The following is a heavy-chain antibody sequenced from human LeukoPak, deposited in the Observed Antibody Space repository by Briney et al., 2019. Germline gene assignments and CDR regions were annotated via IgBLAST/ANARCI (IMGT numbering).Heavy chain of an antibody. J-gene: IGHJ4*02. CDR3: ARALGSSGPFDY. CDR1: GGSISSYY. D-gene: IGHD3-22*01. V-gene: IGHV4-59*01. Sequence: SETLSLTCTVSGGSISSYYWSWIRQPPGKGLEWIGYIHYSGSTNYNPSLKSRVTISVDTSKNQFSLKLSSVTAADTAVYYCARALGSSGPFDYWGQGTLVTVSS. CDR2: IHYSGST.